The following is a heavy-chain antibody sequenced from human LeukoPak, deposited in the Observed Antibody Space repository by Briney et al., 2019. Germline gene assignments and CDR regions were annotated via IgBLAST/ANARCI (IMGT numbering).Heavy chain of an antibody. CDR2: IWSDSAEI. D-gene: IGHD3-3*02. J-gene: IGHJ4*02. Sequence: GGSLRLSCAASGFIFSRYTINWVRQAAGKGLEWVSSIWSDSAEIHYADSVKGRFTISRDNAKDSLYLQMNSLRAEASAVYYCARAFFHSDISRPFDYWGQGTLVTVSS. CDR1: GFIFSRYT. V-gene: IGHV3-21*01. CDR3: ARAFFHSDISRPFDY.